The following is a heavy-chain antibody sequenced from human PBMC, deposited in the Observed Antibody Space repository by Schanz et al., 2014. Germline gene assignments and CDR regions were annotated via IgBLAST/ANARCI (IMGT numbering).Heavy chain of an antibody. Sequence: VQLLESGGGLVQPGGSLRLSCAASGFTFRVFAMNWVRQAPGKGLEWVSGMSWNAGSLSYGDSVKGRFTISRDNAKNSLYLQMDNLRAEDTALYDCAKVAQAAACLDSWGLGTLXTVSS. V-gene: IGHV3-9*01. J-gene: IGHJ4*02. CDR1: GFTFRVFA. CDR3: AKVAQAAACLDS. D-gene: IGHD2-15*01. CDR2: MSWNAGSL.